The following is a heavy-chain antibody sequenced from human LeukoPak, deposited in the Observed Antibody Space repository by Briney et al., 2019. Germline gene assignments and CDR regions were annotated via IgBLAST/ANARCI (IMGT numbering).Heavy chain of an antibody. CDR3: ARDGEDYGGNSASYGMDV. CDR1: GGTFSSYA. J-gene: IGHJ6*02. Sequence: ASVKVSCKASGGTFSSYAISCVRQAPGQGLEWMGRIIPILGIANYAQKFQGRVTITADKSTSTAYMELSSLRSEDTAVYYCARDGEDYGGNSASYGMDVWGQGTTVTVSS. CDR2: IIPILGIA. D-gene: IGHD4-23*01. V-gene: IGHV1-69*04.